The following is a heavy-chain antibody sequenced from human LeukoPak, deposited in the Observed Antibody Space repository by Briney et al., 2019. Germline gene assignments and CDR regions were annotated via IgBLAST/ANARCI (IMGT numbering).Heavy chain of an antibody. CDR3: ARGLYGSSPFDY. CDR2: IYYSGST. J-gene: IGHJ4*02. Sequence: SETLSLTCTVSGGSISSYYWSWIRQPPGEGLEWIGYIYYSGSTNYNPSLKSRVTISVDTSKDQFSLKLSSVTAADTAVYYCARGLYGSSPFDYWGQRTLVTVSS. D-gene: IGHD6-6*01. V-gene: IGHV4-59*01. CDR1: GGSISSYY.